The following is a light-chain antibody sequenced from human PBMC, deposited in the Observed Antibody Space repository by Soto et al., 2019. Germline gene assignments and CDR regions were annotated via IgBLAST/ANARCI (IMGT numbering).Light chain of an antibody. Sequence: EIVLTQSPGTLSLSPGERATLSCRASQSVSSSYLAWYQQKPGQAPRLLIYGASSRATGIPDRFSGSGSGTDFTLTISRLEPEDSAEYYCQQYGSSPETFGQGTKVEIK. J-gene: IGKJ1*01. V-gene: IGKV3-20*01. CDR1: QSVSSSY. CDR3: QQYGSSPET. CDR2: GAS.